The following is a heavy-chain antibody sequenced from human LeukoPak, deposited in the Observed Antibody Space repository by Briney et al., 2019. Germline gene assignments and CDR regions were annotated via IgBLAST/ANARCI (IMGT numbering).Heavy chain of an antibody. CDR2: ISGSGLST. CDR1: GFNFSNYA. CDR3: ARTYDFWSASQYYFDS. Sequence: QSGGSLRLSCAGSGFNFSNYAMSWVRQAPGKGLEWVSAISGSGLSTYYADSVKGRFTISRDNSKNSMSMQMNSLRAGDTAVYYCARTYDFWSASQYYFDSWGQGTLVTVSA. J-gene: IGHJ4*02. D-gene: IGHD3-3*01. V-gene: IGHV3-23*01.